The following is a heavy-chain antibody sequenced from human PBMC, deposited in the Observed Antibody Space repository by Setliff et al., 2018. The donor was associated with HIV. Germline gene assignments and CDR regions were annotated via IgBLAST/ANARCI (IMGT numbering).Heavy chain of an antibody. V-gene: IGHV4-4*08. Sequence: SETLSLTCTVSGGSISSYSWSWIRQPPGKGLEWIGYIYTSGSTNYNPSLQSRVTISVGTSENQFSLKLTSVTAADTAMYFCARDATSEGYMDVWGKGTTVTVSS. CDR3: ARDATSEGYMDV. CDR1: GGSISSYS. J-gene: IGHJ6*03. CDR2: IYTSGST.